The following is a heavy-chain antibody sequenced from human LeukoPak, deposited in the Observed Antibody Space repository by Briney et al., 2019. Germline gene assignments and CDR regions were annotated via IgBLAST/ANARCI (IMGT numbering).Heavy chain of an antibody. CDR2: ISGSGGST. V-gene: IGHV3-23*01. J-gene: IGHJ4*02. Sequence: GGCLRLSCAASGFTFSSYAMSWVRQAPGKGLEWVSAISGSGGSTYYADSVKGRFTISRDNSKNTLYLQMNSLMAEDTAVYYCAKAWDYGNGPFDYWGQGTLVTVSS. CDR1: GFTFSSYA. CDR3: AKAWDYGNGPFDY. D-gene: IGHD4-17*01.